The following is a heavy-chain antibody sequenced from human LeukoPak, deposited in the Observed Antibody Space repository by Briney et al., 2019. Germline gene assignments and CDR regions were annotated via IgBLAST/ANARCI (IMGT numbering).Heavy chain of an antibody. J-gene: IGHJ4*02. Sequence: ASVKVSCKASGYTFTKYVVHWVRQAPGQRPEWMGWINAGNGDTKYSQNFQDRVTITRDTSANTAYMELSSLTSEDTAVYYCATEGTIAVAGSFDYWGQGTLVTVSS. D-gene: IGHD6-19*01. V-gene: IGHV1-3*01. CDR2: INAGNGDT. CDR1: GYTFTKYV. CDR3: ATEGTIAVAGSFDY.